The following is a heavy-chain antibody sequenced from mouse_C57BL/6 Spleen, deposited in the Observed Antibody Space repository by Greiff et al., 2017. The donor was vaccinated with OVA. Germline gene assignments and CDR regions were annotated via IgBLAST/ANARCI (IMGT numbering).Heavy chain of an antibody. Sequence: EVMLVESGGGLVKPGGSLKLSCAASGFTFSSYAMSWVRQTPEKRLEWVATISDGGSYTYYPDNVKGRFTISRANAKNNLYLQMSHLKSEDTAMYYCAKDYYGSTLDAMDYWGQGTSVTVSS. J-gene: IGHJ4*01. CDR1: GFTFSSYA. D-gene: IGHD1-1*01. CDR2: ISDGGSYT. CDR3: AKDYYGSTLDAMDY. V-gene: IGHV5-4*01.